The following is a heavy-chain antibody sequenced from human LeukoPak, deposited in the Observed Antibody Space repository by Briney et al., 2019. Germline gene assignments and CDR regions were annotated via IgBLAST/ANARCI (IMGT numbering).Heavy chain of an antibody. J-gene: IGHJ6*03. D-gene: IGHD3-10*01. Sequence: GGSLRPSCAASGFTFSSYGMHWVRQAPGKGLEWVAFIRYDGSNKYYADSVKGRFTISRDNSKNTLYLQMNSLRAEDTAVYYCARGAMVRGVRARKVDYYYYMDVWGKGTTVTVSS. V-gene: IGHV3-30*02. CDR2: IRYDGSNK. CDR3: ARGAMVRGVRARKVDYYYYMDV. CDR1: GFTFSSYG.